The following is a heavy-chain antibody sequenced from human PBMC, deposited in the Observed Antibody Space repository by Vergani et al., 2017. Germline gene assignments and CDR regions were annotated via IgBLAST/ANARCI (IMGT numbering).Heavy chain of an antibody. CDR3: ARRSGIVYDIFSVTQYFFDF. V-gene: IGHV4-38-2*01. D-gene: IGHD3-9*01. CDR1: GFSIDNGYY. J-gene: IGHJ4*02. Sequence: QVQLQESGPGLVKPSETLSLTCAVSGFSIDNGYYWAWIRQPPGKGLEWIGSIYRTGRTHFNPSLMSRVTISVDTSNNHFSLRLNSLTAADTAVYYCARRSGIVYDIFSVTQYFFDFWGQGTLVTVSS. CDR2: IYRTGRT.